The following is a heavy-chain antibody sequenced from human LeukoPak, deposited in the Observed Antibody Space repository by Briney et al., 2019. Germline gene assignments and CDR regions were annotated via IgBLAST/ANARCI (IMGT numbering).Heavy chain of an antibody. CDR2: VYYSGST. V-gene: IGHV4-61*01. CDR3: ARAGKGCSSTSCAIDY. Sequence: PSETLSLTCTVSGGSFSSGSYYWSWIRQPPGRGLEWIGYVYYSGSTNYNPSLKSRVTISVDTSKNQFSLKLSSVTAADTAVYYCARAGKGCSSTSCAIDYWGQGTLVTVSS. D-gene: IGHD2-2*01. CDR1: GGSFSSGSYY. J-gene: IGHJ4*02.